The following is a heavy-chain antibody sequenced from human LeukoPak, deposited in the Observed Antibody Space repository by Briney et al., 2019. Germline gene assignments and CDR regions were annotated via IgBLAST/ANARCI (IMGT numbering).Heavy chain of an antibody. CDR1: GGSFSGYY. J-gene: IGHJ4*02. CDR3: VRALGSSSADY. Sequence: PSETLSLTCAVYGGSFSGYYWSWIRQPPGKGLEWVANIKQDGSEKYYVDSVEGRFTISRDNAKNSLSLQMNSLSGEDTAVYYCVRALGSSSADYWGQGTLVTVSS. V-gene: IGHV3-7*01. D-gene: IGHD6-6*01. CDR2: IKQDGSEK.